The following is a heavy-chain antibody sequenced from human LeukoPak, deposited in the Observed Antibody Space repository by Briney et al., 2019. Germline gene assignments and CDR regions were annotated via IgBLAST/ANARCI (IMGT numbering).Heavy chain of an antibody. CDR1: GYTFTGYY. CDR3: ARSARGGTSMIDY. J-gene: IGHJ4*02. D-gene: IGHD2-2*01. Sequence: ASVKASCKASGYTFTGYYMHWVRQAPGQGLEWMGWINPNSGGTNYAQKFQGRVTMTRDTSISTAYMELSRLRSDDTAVYYCARSARGGTSMIDYWGQGTLVTVSS. V-gene: IGHV1-2*02. CDR2: INPNSGGT.